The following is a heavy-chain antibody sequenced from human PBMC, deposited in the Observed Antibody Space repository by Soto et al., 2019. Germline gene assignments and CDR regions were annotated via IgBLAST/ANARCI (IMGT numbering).Heavy chain of an antibody. D-gene: IGHD3-16*02. V-gene: IGHV4-4*07. Sequence: QVQLQESGPGLVKPSETLSLTCNVSGGSISSYSWTWIRQPAGKGLEWIGRIYTIGTTNYNPSLKSRVTMSVDTSKNQFSLKLSSVTAADTAVYYCARESGSYRSFDYWGQGTLVTVSS. J-gene: IGHJ4*02. CDR3: ARESGSYRSFDY. CDR2: IYTIGTT. CDR1: GGSISSYS.